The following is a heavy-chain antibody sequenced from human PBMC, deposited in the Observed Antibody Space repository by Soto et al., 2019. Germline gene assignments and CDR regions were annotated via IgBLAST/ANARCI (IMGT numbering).Heavy chain of an antibody. V-gene: IGHV3-23*01. CDR1: GFNFNSYA. CDR2: IGANGDST. J-gene: IGHJ4*02. CDR3: AGGTYLAY. Sequence: EVQVLESGGGLIQPGGSLRLSCAASGFNFNSYAMSWVRQAPGKGLEWVAHIGANGDSTYYAYSVKGRFTISRDNSKNTVYLQTNSLRVDDTVVYYCAGGTYLAYWGQGTLVTVSA. D-gene: IGHD3-16*01.